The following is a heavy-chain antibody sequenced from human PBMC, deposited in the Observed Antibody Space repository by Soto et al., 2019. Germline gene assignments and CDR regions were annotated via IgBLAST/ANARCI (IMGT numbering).Heavy chain of an antibody. CDR3: ARVYLRYYDSSVQKIPAY. J-gene: IGHJ4*02. CDR2: INPSGGTP. Sequence: ASVKVSCKASGYSFXSYDMHWVREAPGQGLEWMGIINPSGGTPSYAQKFQGRVTMTRDTSTSTVYMELSSLRSEDTAVYYCARVYLRYYDSSVQKIPAYWGQGTLITVSS. D-gene: IGHD3-22*01. CDR1: GYSFXSYD. V-gene: IGHV1-46*01.